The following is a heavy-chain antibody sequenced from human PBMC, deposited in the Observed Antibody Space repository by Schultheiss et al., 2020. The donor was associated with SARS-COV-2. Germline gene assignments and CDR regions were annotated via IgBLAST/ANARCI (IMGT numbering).Heavy chain of an antibody. J-gene: IGHJ4*02. D-gene: IGHD6-13*01. CDR3: AREGSSWYGEDY. Sequence: GGSLRLSCAASGFTFSDYYMNWVRQAPGKGLEWVSSISSSSTIYYADSVKGRFTISRDNSKNTLYLQMNSLRAEDTAVYYCAREGSSWYGEDYWGQGTLVTVAS. V-gene: IGHV3-69-1*01. CDR2: ISSSSTI. CDR1: GFTFSDYY.